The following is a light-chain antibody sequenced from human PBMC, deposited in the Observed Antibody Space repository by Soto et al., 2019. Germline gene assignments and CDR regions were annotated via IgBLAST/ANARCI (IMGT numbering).Light chain of an antibody. Sequence: QSVPTQPPSASGSPGQSVTISCTGTSSDVGGYHYVSWYQQYPGRAPKLMIYEVSKRPSGVPGRFSGSKSDNTASLTVSGLQAEDEADYYCSSYAGDNIYVFGTGTKVTVL. V-gene: IGLV2-8*01. CDR2: EVS. CDR1: SSDVGGYHY. J-gene: IGLJ1*01. CDR3: SSYAGDNIYV.